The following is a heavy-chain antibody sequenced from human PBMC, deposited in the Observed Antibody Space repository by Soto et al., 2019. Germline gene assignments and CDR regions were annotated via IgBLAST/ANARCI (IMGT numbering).Heavy chain of an antibody. D-gene: IGHD3-3*01. Sequence: PSETLSLTCAVYGGSFSGYYWSWIRQPPGKGLEWIGEINHSGSTNYNPSLKSRVTISVDTSKNQFSLKLSSVTAADTAVYYCASRVPRYLEWSTRYYYYGMDVWGQGTTVTVSS. CDR2: INHSGST. J-gene: IGHJ6*02. CDR1: GGSFSGYY. CDR3: ASRVPRYLEWSTRYYYYGMDV. V-gene: IGHV4-34*01.